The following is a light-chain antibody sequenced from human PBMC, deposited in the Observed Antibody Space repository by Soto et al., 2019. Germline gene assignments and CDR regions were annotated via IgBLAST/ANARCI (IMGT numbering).Light chain of an antibody. CDR3: SSYTSSSTLYV. CDR1: SSDVGGYNY. Sequence: QSAVTQPASVSGSPGQSITISCTGTSSDVGGYNYVSWYQQHPGKAPKLMIYEVSNRPSGVSNRFSGSKSGNTASLTISGLQAEDEADYYCSSYTSSSTLYVFGTGTRSPS. J-gene: IGLJ1*01. CDR2: EVS. V-gene: IGLV2-14*01.